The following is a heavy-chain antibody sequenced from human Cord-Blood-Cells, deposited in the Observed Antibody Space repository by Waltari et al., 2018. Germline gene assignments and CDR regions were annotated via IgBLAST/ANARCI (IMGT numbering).Heavy chain of an antibody. Sequence: QVQLVESGGGVVQPGRSLRLSCAASGFTFSSYGMHLVRQAPGQGLEWVTVIWYDGSNKYYADSVKGRFTISRDNSKNTLYLQMNSLRAEDTAVYYCARDSDKYYYDSSGYYSDYWGQGTLVTVSS. J-gene: IGHJ4*02. CDR2: IWYDGSNK. V-gene: IGHV3-33*01. CDR1: GFTFSSYG. D-gene: IGHD3-22*01. CDR3: ARDSDKYYYDSSGYYSDY.